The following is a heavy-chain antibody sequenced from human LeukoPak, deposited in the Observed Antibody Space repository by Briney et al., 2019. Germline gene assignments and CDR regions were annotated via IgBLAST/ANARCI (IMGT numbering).Heavy chain of an antibody. CDR1: GGSFSGYY. Sequence: SETLSLTCAVYGGSFSGYYWSWIRQPPGKGLGWIGEINHSGSTNYNPSLKSRVTISVDTSKNQFSLKLSSVTAADTAVYYCARGRLQYYYDSSGYYVHWGQGTLVTVSS. D-gene: IGHD3-22*01. CDR2: INHSGST. CDR3: ARGRLQYYYDSSGYYVH. J-gene: IGHJ4*02. V-gene: IGHV4-34*01.